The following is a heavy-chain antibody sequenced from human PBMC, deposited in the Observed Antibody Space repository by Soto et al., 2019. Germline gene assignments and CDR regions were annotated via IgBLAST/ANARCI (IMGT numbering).Heavy chain of an antibody. CDR1: GFTFSSYS. D-gene: IGHD6-6*01. CDR3: ARKESSNIYGMDV. Sequence: EVQLVESGGGLVKPVGSLRLSCAASGFTFSSYSMNWVRQAPGKGLEWVSSISSSSFSINYADSVKGRFSISRDNAQNSLPMQMNTLRAAETAVYYSARKESSNIYGMDVWGQGTTVTVSS. V-gene: IGHV3-21*02. CDR2: ISSSSFSI. J-gene: IGHJ6*02.